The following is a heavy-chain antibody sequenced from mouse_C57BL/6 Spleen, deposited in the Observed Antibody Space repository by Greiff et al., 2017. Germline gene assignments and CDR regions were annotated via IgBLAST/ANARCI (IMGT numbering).Heavy chain of an antibody. V-gene: IGHV1-22*01. Sequence: EVQLQQSGPELVKPGASVKMSCTASGYTFTDYNMHWVKQSHGKSLAWIGYINPNNGGTSYNQKFKGKATLTVNKSSSTAYMELRSLTSEDSAVYYCARGDYDNYDWFAYWGQGTLVTVSA. D-gene: IGHD2-4*01. CDR2: INPNNGGT. CDR3: ARGDYDNYDWFAY. J-gene: IGHJ3*01. CDR1: GYTFTDYN.